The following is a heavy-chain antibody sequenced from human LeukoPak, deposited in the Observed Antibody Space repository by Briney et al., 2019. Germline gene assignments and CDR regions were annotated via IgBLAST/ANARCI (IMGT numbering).Heavy chain of an antibody. CDR1: GYTFTRCA. CDR2: IHADSGNT. D-gene: IGHD6-19*01. J-gene: IGHJ3*02. CDR3: TIGLAGDWDAFDI. V-gene: IGHV1-3*01. Sequence: GASVKVSCKTSGYTFTRCAVHWVRQAPGQRLEWMGWIHADSGNTKYSQKLQGRVAIARDTSASTIYMELSSLGFEDTAVYFCTIGLAGDWDAFDIWGLGTMVTVSS.